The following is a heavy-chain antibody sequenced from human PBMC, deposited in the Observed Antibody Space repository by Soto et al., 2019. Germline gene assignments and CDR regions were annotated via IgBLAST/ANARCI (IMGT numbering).Heavy chain of an antibody. CDR3: ARGDSTDCSNGVCSFFYNHDMDV. D-gene: IGHD2-8*01. V-gene: IGHV1-2*04. CDR1: GYSFTDYH. J-gene: IGHJ6*02. Sequence: ASVKVSCKASGYSFTDYHIHWVRQAPGQGLEWLGRINPKSGVTSTAQKFQGWVTMTTYTSISTASMELTRLTSDDTAIYYCARGDSTDCSNGVCSFFYNHDMDVWGQGTTVTVSS. CDR2: INPKSGVT.